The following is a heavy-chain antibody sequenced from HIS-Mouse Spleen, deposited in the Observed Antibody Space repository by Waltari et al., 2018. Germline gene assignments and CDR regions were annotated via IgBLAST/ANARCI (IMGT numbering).Heavy chain of an antibody. J-gene: IGHJ2*01. CDR3: AREIPYSSSWYDWYFDL. V-gene: IGHV4-39*07. Sequence: QLQLQESGPGLVKPSETLSPTCTVPGGSSSTSHYYWGCLRPPPRKGLEWIGSIYYSGGTSYNPSLKSQVTISVDTSKNQFSLKLSAVTAADTAVYYCAREIPYSSSWYDWYFDLWGRGTLVTVSS. CDR1: GGSSSTSHYY. CDR2: IYYSGGT. D-gene: IGHD6-13*01.